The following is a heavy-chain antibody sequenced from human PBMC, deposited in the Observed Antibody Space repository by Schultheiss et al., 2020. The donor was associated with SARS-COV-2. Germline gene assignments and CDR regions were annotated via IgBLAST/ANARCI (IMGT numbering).Heavy chain of an antibody. CDR2: INHSGST. Sequence: SQTLSLTCAVYGGSFSSYYWSWIRQPPGKGLEWIGEINHSGSTNYNPSLKSRVTISVDTSKNQFSLKLSSVTAADTAVYYCARQMIVAAAGGWFDPWGQGTLVTVSS. CDR1: GGSFSSYY. V-gene: IGHV4-34*01. D-gene: IGHD6-13*01. CDR3: ARQMIVAAAGGWFDP. J-gene: IGHJ5*02.